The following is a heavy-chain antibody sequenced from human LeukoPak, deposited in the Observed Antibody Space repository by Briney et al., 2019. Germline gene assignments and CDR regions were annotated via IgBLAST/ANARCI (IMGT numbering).Heavy chain of an antibody. D-gene: IGHD3-22*01. J-gene: IGHJ4*02. CDR3: ARRVVSTNALDY. Sequence: SETLSLTCTVSGGSISSSSYYWGWIRQPPGKGLEWIGIIYHSGSTYFNPSLKSRVTISVDTSKNQFSLKLSSVTAADTAVYYCARRVVSTNALDYWGQGTLVTVSS. CDR1: GGSISSSSYY. V-gene: IGHV4-39*01. CDR2: IYHSGST.